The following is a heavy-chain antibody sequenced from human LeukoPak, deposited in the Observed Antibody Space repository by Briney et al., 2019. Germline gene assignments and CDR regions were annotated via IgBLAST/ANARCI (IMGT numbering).Heavy chain of an antibody. CDR2: IIPIFGTA. D-gene: IGHD5-24*01. V-gene: IGHV1-69*13. Sequence: ASVKVSCKASGGTFSSYAISWVRQAPGQGLEWMGGIIPIFGTANYAQKFQGRVTITADESTSTAYMELSSLRSEDTAVYYCAADRRDGYNYWGQGTLVTVSS. CDR1: GGTFSSYA. J-gene: IGHJ4*02. CDR3: AADRRDGYNY.